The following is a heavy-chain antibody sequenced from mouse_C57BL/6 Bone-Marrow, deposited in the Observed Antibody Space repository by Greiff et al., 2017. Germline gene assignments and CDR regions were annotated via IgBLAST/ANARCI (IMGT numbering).Heavy chain of an antibody. CDR3: ARNDYGHY. V-gene: IGHV1-64*01. CDR2: IHPNSGGN. CDR1: GYPFTSSW. D-gene: IGHD2-4*01. Sequence: QVQLQQPGPELVKPGASVKFSCKASGYPFTSSWMHWVKQRPGQGLEWIGMIHPNSGGNNYNEKFKSKATLTVDKSSSTAYMQLSSLTSEDSAVYNCARNDYGHYWGQGTTLTVSS. J-gene: IGHJ2*01.